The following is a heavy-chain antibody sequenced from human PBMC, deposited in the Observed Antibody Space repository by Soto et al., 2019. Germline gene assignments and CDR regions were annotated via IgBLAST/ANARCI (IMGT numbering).Heavy chain of an antibody. D-gene: IGHD6-6*01. V-gene: IGHV1-69*13. CDR2: IIPIFGTA. CDR3: ARALQDSSSAPYYYYYYGMDV. CDR1: GGTFSSYA. J-gene: IGHJ6*02. Sequence: SVKVYCEASGGTFSSYAISWVRKAPGQWLEWMGGIIPIFGTANYAQKFQGRVTITADESTSTAYMELSSLRSEDTAVYYCARALQDSSSAPYYYYYYGMDVWGQGTTVTVSS.